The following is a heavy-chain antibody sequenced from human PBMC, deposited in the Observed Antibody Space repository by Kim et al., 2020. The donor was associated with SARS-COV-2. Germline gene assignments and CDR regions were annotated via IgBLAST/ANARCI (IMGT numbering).Heavy chain of an antibody. Sequence: SNPSLKRRVTVSVDTSKNQFSLKLSSVTAADTAVYYCARHNGGVRRAFDIWGQGTMVTVSS. J-gene: IGHJ3*02. D-gene: IGHD2-8*01. CDR3: ARHNGGVRRAFDI. V-gene: IGHV4-39*01.